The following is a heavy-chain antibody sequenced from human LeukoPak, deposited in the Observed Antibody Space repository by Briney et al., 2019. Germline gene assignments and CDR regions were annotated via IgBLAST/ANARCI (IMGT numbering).Heavy chain of an antibody. V-gene: IGHV4-59*01. CDR3: ARERLGALWG. CDR1: GGSISSYY. J-gene: IGHJ4*02. D-gene: IGHD1-26*01. Sequence: TSETLSLTCTVSGGSISSYYWSWIRQPPGKGLEWIGYIYYSGSTNYNPSLKSRVTISVDTSKNQFSLKLSSVTAADTAVYYCARERLGALWGWGQGTLVTVSS. CDR2: IYYSGST.